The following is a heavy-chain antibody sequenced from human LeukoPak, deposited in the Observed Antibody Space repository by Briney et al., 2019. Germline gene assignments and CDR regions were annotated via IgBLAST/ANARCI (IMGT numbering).Heavy chain of an antibody. CDR3: VRGGRTGQLVGSFRDYYYYMDV. D-gene: IGHD6-6*01. CDR1: GGSISSGSYY. CDR2: IYTSGST. Sequence: KPSQTLSLTCTVSGGSISSGSYYWSWIRQPAGKGLEWIGRIYTSGSTNYNPSLKSRVTISVDTSKNQFSLKLSSVTAADTAVYYCVRGGRTGQLVGSFRDYYYYMDVWGKGTTVTVSS. V-gene: IGHV4-61*02. J-gene: IGHJ6*03.